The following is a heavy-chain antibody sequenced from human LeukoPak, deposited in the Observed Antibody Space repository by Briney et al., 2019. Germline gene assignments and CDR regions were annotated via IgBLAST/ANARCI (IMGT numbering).Heavy chain of an antibody. CDR1: GFTFRGYY. CDR3: AKGLESRGY. Sequence: GGSLRLSCAASGFTFRGYYMSWVRQAPGKGLEWVAKVNEDGRETHYADSVKGRFTISRDNAKNSVSLQMNNLRADDTAVYYCAKGLESRGYWGQGTLVTVSS. J-gene: IGHJ4*02. CDR2: VNEDGRET. D-gene: IGHD3-16*01. V-gene: IGHV3-7*01.